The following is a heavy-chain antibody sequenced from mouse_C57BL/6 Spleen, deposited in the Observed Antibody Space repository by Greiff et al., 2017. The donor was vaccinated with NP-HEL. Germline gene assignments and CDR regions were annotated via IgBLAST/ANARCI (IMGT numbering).Heavy chain of an antibody. Sequence: QVQLKQSGAELVKPGASVKLSCKASGYTFTEYTIHWVKQRSGQGLEWIGWFYPGSGSIKYNEKFKDKATLTADKSSSTVYMELSRLTSEDSAVYFCARHEDDGSSYNYAMDYWGQGTSVTVSS. CDR1: GYTFTEYT. D-gene: IGHD1-1*01. CDR2: FYPGSGSI. CDR3: ARHEDDGSSYNYAMDY. J-gene: IGHJ4*01. V-gene: IGHV1-62-2*01.